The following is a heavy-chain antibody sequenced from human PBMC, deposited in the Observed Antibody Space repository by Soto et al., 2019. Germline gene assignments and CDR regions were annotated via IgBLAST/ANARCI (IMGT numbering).Heavy chain of an antibody. CDR3: ARDPRDILTGHHDAFDI. Sequence: PGGSLRLSCAASGFTFSSYWVSWVRQAPGKGLEWVANIKQDGSEKYYVDSVKGRFTISRDNAKNSLYLQMNSLRAEDTAVYYCARDPRDILTGHHDAFDIWGQGTMVTVSS. CDR2: IKQDGSEK. V-gene: IGHV3-7*01. D-gene: IGHD3-9*01. CDR1: GFTFSSYW. J-gene: IGHJ3*02.